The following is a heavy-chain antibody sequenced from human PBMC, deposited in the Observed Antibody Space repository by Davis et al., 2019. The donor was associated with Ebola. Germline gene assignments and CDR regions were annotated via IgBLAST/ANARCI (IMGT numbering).Heavy chain of an antibody. J-gene: IGHJ3*02. CDR2: ISGSGGST. V-gene: IGHV3-23*01. Sequence: LSLTCAASGFTFSSYAMSWVRQAPGKGLEWVSAISGSGGSTYYADSVKGRFTISRDNSKNTLYLQMSSLRAEDTAVYYCVKRARTARVPFDIWGQGTMVTVSS. CDR3: VKRARTARVPFDI. D-gene: IGHD1-14*01. CDR1: GFTFSSYA.